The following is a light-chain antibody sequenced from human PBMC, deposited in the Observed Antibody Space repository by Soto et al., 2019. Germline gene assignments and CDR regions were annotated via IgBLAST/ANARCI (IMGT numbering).Light chain of an antibody. J-gene: IGKJ3*01. CDR1: QTISSSF. Sequence: EIVLTQSPGTLSLSPGERATLSCRASQTISSSFLAWYQQKPGQAPRLLIYRASRRAPGIPDRFSGSGSWTEFTLTISRLEPEDFAVYYCHQFGRSPLDTFGPGTKVEIK. CDR3: HQFGRSPLDT. V-gene: IGKV3-20*01. CDR2: RAS.